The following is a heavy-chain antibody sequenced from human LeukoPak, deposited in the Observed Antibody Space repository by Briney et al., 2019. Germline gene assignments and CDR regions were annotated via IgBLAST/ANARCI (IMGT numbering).Heavy chain of an antibody. Sequence: ASVKVSCKASGYTFTSYAMNWVRQAPGQGLEWMGWINTNTGNPTYAQGFTGRFVLSLDTSVSTAYLQISSLKAEDTAVYYCARLVVVTARADAFDIWGQGTMVTVSS. CDR2: INTNTGNP. CDR3: ARLVVVTARADAFDI. D-gene: IGHD2-21*02. CDR1: GYTFTSYA. J-gene: IGHJ3*02. V-gene: IGHV7-4-1*02.